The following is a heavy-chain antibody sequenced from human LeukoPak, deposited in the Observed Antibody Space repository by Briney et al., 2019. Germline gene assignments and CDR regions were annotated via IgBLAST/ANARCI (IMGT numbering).Heavy chain of an antibody. CDR3: ARHPPRYYYRDYYYYMDV. Sequence: SETLSLTCTVSGYSISSGYYWGWIRQPPGKGLGWIGEINHSGSTNYNPSLKSRVTISVDTSKNQFSLKLSSVTAADTAVYYCARHPPRYYYRDYYYYMDVWGKGTTVTISS. J-gene: IGHJ6*03. D-gene: IGHD3-22*01. V-gene: IGHV4-38-2*02. CDR1: GYSISSGYY. CDR2: INHSGST.